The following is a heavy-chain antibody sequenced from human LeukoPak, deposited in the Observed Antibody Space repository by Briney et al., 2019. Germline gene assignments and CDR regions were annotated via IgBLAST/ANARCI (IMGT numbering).Heavy chain of an antibody. CDR3: ARVLGIAAAGTFDY. J-gene: IGHJ4*02. CDR2: IYYSGST. V-gene: IGHV4-39*07. Sequence: PSETLSLTCTVSGGSISSGSYYWGWIRQPPGKGLEWIGTIYYSGSTYYNPSLKSRLMMSLDTSKNEFSLKLSSVTAADTAVYYCARVLGIAAAGTFDYWGQGTLVTVSS. CDR1: GGSISSGSYY. D-gene: IGHD6-13*01.